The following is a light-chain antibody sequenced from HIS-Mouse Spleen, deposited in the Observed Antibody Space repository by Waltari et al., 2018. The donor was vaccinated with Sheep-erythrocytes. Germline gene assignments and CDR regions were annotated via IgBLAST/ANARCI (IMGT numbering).Light chain of an antibody. CDR2: EDS. CDR3: YSTDSSGNHWV. J-gene: IGLJ3*02. CDR1: ALPKKY. V-gene: IGLV3-10*01. Sequence: SYELTQPPSVSVSPGQTARITCSGDALPKKYAYWYQQKSGQAPVLVIYEDSKRTSGIPERFSGASAGKMATLTISGAQVEDDADYYCYSTDSSGNHWVFGGGTKLTVL.